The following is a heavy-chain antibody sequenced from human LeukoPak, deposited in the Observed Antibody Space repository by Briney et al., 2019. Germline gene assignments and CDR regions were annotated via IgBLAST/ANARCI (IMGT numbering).Heavy chain of an antibody. J-gene: IGHJ5*02. V-gene: IGHV4-59*12. Sequence: SETLSLTCTVSGGSISGKYWSWIRQTPGKGLEWVGYIYYSGTTKYNPSLKSRVTISVDTSKNQFSLKLNSVTAADTAVYYCAREGLNMIRGVIPKEAWGWFDPWGQGTLVTVSS. CDR1: GGSISGKY. D-gene: IGHD3-10*01. CDR3: AREGLNMIRGVIPKEAWGWFDP. CDR2: IYYSGTT.